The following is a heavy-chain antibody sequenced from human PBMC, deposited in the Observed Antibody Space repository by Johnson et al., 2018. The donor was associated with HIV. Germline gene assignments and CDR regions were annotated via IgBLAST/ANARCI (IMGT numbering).Heavy chain of an antibody. CDR1: GFTFSSYG. CDR3: AKDRSSFYGGKAADVFDI. CDR2: IRYDGSNK. V-gene: IGHV3-30*02. D-gene: IGHD4-23*01. Sequence: QVQLVESGGGVVQPGGSLRLSCAASGFTFSSYGIHWVRQAPGKGLEWVSFIRYDGSNKYYADSVKGRFTISRDNSKNTLYLQMNSLRGEDTAVYYCAKDRSSFYGGKAADVFDIWGQGTMVTVSS. J-gene: IGHJ3*02.